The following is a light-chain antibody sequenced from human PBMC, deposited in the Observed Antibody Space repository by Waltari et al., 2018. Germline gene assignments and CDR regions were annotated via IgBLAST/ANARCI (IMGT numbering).Light chain of an antibody. CDR3: QQVDSFPRT. J-gene: IGKJ1*01. CDR1: QGISSR. CDR2: DAS. V-gene: IGKV1-12*01. Sequence: DIQMTQSPSSVSASVGDRVTPTCRASQGISSRLALYQQKPGKAPKLLIYDASSLHSGVPSRFSGSGSGTEFTLTISSLQPEDFATYYCQQVDSFPRTFGQGTKVEVK.